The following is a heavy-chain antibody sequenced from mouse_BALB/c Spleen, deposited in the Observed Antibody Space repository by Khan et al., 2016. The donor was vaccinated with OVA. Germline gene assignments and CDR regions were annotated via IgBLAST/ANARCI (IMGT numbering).Heavy chain of an antibody. V-gene: IGHV9-3-1*01. Sequence: QIQLVQSGPELKKPGETVKISCKASGYTFTNFGLNWVKQAPGKGLEWMGWINTYTGEPTYADDFKGRFAFSLETSASTAYLQINNLKTEDAATDFCSRPPYCSWTLAYWGQGTSVTVSS. D-gene: IGHD2-10*01. CDR2: INTYTGEP. CDR1: GYTFTNFG. J-gene: IGHJ4*01. CDR3: SRPPYCSWTLAY.